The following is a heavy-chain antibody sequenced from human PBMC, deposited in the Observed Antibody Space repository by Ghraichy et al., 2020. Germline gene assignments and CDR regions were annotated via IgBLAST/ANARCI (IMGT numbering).Heavy chain of an antibody. CDR1: GFTFNSYT. CDR3: ARGSTVTTGIDY. D-gene: IGHD4-17*01. CDR2: ISSTSSHI. Sequence: SCAASGFTFNSYTMNWVRQTPGKGLEWVSSISSTSSHIYYADSVKGRFTISRDNTKNSMYLQMNSLRPEDTAVYYCARGSTVTTGIDYWGQGTLVTVSS. V-gene: IGHV3-21*01. J-gene: IGHJ4*02.